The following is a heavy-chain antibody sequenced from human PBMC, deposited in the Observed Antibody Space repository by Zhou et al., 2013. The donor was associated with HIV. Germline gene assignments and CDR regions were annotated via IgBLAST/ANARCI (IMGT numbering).Heavy chain of an antibody. V-gene: IGHV1-2*02. CDR3: ARVRPNDDILTGYYRGFDY. CDR1: EYTFTDYY. CDR2: INPDSGGT. D-gene: IGHD3-9*01. Sequence: QVQLVQSGAEVKKPGASVKVSCKASEYTFTDYYMHWVRQAPGQGLEWMGWINPDSGGTNYAQKFQGRVTMTRDTSISTAYMELSRLTSDDTAVYYCARVRPNDDILTGYYRGFDYWGQGTLVTVSS. J-gene: IGHJ4*02.